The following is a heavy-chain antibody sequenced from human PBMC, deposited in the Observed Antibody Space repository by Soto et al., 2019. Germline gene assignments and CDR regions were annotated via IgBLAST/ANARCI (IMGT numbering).Heavy chain of an antibody. V-gene: IGHV5-10-1*01. J-gene: IGHJ6*02. Sequence: GESLKISCKGSGYSFTSYWISWVRQMPGKGLEWMGRIDPSDSYTNYGSSFQGHVTISADKSISTAYLQWSSLKASDTAMYYCARRSGSYYQYYYYGMDVWGQGTTVTVSS. D-gene: IGHD1-26*01. CDR1: GYSFTSYW. CDR2: IDPSDSYT. CDR3: ARRSGSYYQYYYYGMDV.